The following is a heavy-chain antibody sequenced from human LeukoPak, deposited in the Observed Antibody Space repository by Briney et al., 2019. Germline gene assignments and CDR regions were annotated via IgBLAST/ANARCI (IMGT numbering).Heavy chain of an antibody. J-gene: IGHJ4*02. V-gene: IGHV1-46*01. CDR2: INPSGGST. Sequence: GASVKVSCNASGYTFTSYYMHWVRQAPGQGLEWMGIINPSGGSTSYAQKFQGRVTMTRDMSTSTVYMELSSLRSEDTAVYYCARPTIRDGYNLYQLDYWAREPWSPSPQ. D-gene: IGHD5-24*01. CDR3: ARPTIRDGYNLYQLDY. CDR1: GYTFTSYY.